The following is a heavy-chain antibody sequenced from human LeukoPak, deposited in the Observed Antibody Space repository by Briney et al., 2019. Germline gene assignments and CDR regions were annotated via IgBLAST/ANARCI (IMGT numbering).Heavy chain of an antibody. J-gene: IGHJ4*02. Sequence: GESLKNSCKVSGYSLTNYWIAWVRQMPGKGLEWTGIVFPVDSDTRYSPSFQGQVTISADKSINTAYLQWSSLKASDTAIYYCARYDGGATADFWGQGTLVTVSS. CDR2: VFPVDSDT. D-gene: IGHD1-26*01. CDR3: ARYDGGATADF. CDR1: GYSLTNYW. V-gene: IGHV5-51*01.